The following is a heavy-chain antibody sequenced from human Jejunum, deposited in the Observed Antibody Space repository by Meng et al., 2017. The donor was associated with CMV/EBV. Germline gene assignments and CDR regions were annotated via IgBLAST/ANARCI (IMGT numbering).Heavy chain of an antibody. Sequence: CAVSGDAMSSSDWWSWVRQPPGKGLEWIGEIYHGESATYNPSLKSRVTISVDKSKNQLSLKLSSVTAADTAVYYCARNGFYSLDFWGQGTTVTVSS. CDR1: GDAMSSSDW. D-gene: IGHD3-22*01. V-gene: IGHV4-4*02. J-gene: IGHJ6*02. CDR3: ARNGFYSLDF. CDR2: IYHGESA.